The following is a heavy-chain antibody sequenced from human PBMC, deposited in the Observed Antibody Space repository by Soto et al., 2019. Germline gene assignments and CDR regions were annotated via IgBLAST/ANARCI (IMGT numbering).Heavy chain of an antibody. CDR1: GGTFSSYA. CDR2: IIPLFRTP. V-gene: IGHV1-69*12. J-gene: IGHJ6*02. D-gene: IGHD4-4*01. CDR3: ARDNDRLQLGGNYYYIMDV. Sequence: QVQLVQSGAEVKEPGSSVKVSCKASGGTFSSYAISWVRQAPGQGLEWMGGIIPLFRTPDYAQKFQGRVTITADEPTSTAYMELSSLRFDDTDVYYCARDNDRLQLGGNYYYIMDVWGQGTTITVSS.